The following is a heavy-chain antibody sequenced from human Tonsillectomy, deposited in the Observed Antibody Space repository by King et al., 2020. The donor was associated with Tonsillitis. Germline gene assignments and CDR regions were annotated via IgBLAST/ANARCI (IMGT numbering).Heavy chain of an antibody. CDR2: ISYDGTNK. CDR1: GFTFRSHA. Sequence: VQLVESGGGVVQPGRSLRLSCVASGFTFRSHAMHWVRQAPGKGLEWVAVISYDGTNKFYADSVKGRFTISRDNSKNTLYLQMNSLRAEDTSVYYCARDPEIRGWNLYFDYWGQGTLVTVSS. CDR3: ARDPEIRGWNLYFDY. D-gene: IGHD1-7*01. J-gene: IGHJ4*02. V-gene: IGHV3-30*04.